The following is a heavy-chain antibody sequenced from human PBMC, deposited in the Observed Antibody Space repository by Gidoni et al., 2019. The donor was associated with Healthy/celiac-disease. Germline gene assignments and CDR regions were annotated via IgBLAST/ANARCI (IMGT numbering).Heavy chain of an antibody. D-gene: IGHD2-15*01. J-gene: IGHJ2*01. CDR3: AAGCSGGSCYGSWYFDL. CDR1: GFTFTSSA. CDR2: IVVGSGNT. V-gene: IGHV1-58*01. Sequence: SGFTFTSSAVQWVRQARGQRLEWIGWIVVGSGNTNYAQKFQERVTITRDMSTSTAYMELSSLRSEDTAVYYCAAGCSGGSCYGSWYFDLWGRGTLVTVSS.